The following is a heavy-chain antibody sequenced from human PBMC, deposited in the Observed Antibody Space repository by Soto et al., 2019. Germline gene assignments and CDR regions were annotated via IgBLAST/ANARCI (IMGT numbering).Heavy chain of an antibody. V-gene: IGHV2-5*02. CDR2: IYWDDDK. J-gene: IGHJ4*02. Sequence: QITLKESGPTLVKPTQTLTLTCTFSGFSLSTSGVSVGWIRQPPGKALEWVALIYWDDDKRHSPSLESRLTXTXXTSKNQVVLTLTNMDPVDTATYCCAYRRDAGGFDYWGQGTLVTVSS. D-gene: IGHD2-15*01. CDR1: GFSLSTSGVS. CDR3: AYRRDAGGFDY.